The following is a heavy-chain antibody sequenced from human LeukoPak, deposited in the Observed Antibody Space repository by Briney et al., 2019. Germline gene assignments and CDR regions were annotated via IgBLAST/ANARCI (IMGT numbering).Heavy chain of an antibody. J-gene: IGHJ4*02. CDR3: ARPSRIAAAGMVY. V-gene: IGHV4-61*01. CDR1: GASLTSPTYY. D-gene: IGHD6-13*01. Sequence: SETLSLTCTVSGASLTSPTYYQWSWIRQPPGKGLELIGNIYSSGSAKFNPSLKSRVTMSLDTSKNQFSLKLSSVTAADTAVYYCARPSRIAAAGMVYWGQGTLVTVSS. CDR2: IYSSGSA.